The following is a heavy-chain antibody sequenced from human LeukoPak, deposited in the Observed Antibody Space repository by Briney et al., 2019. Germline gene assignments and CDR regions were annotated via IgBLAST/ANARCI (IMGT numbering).Heavy chain of an antibody. CDR3: ARGGAARLHFQN. J-gene: IGHJ1*01. CDR1: GGSISTYY. Sequence: SETLSLTCTVSGGSISTYYWNRIRQPPGKGLEWIGYIYHSGSTNYNPSLQSRVTISVDTSKNQFSLNLNSVTAADTAVYYCARGGAARLHFQNWGQGTLVTVSS. D-gene: IGHD6-6*01. CDR2: IYHSGST. V-gene: IGHV4-59*01.